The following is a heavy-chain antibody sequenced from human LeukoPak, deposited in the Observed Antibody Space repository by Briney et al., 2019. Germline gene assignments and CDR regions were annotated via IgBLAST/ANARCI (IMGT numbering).Heavy chain of an antibody. J-gene: IGHJ4*02. CDR2: IYYSGST. V-gene: IGHV4-59*08. Sequence: SEALSLTCTVSGGSISSYYWSWIRQPPGKGLEWIGYIYYSGSTNYNPSLKSRVTISVDTSKNQFSLKLSSVTAADTAVYYCASSSWYGRIDYWGQGTLVTVSP. CDR1: GGSISSYY. D-gene: IGHD6-13*01. CDR3: ASSSWYGRIDY.